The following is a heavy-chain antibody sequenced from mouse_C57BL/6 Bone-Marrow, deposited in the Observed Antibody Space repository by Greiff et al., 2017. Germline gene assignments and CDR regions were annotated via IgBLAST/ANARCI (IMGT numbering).Heavy chain of an antibody. Sequence: QVQLKQSGAELVMPGASVKLSCKASGYTFTSYWMHWVKQRPGQGLEWIGEIDPSDSYTNYNQKLKGKSTLTVDKSSSTAYMQLSSLTSEDSAVEYCARKTVVDWYFDVWGTGTTVTVSS. V-gene: IGHV1-69*01. CDR2: IDPSDSYT. J-gene: IGHJ1*03. CDR3: ARKTVVDWYFDV. CDR1: GYTFTSYW. D-gene: IGHD1-1*01.